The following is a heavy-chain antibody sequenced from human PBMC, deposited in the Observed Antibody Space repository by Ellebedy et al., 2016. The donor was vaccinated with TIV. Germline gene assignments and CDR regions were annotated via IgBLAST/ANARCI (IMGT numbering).Heavy chain of an antibody. Sequence: GESLKISCAASGFTFNTYGMHWVRQAPGKGLEWVAVISYTGNTAYYADSVKGRFTISRDNSKNTQYLQMNSLRTEDTAVYYCVRDPGLGSYRPFDYWGQGTPVTVSS. CDR2: ISYTGNTA. V-gene: IGHV3-30*03. CDR3: VRDPGLGSYRPFDY. CDR1: GFTFNTYG. D-gene: IGHD1-26*01. J-gene: IGHJ4*02.